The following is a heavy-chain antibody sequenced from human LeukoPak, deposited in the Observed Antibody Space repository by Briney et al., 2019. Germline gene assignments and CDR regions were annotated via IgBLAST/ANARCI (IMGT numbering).Heavy chain of an antibody. J-gene: IGHJ4*02. D-gene: IGHD1-26*01. CDR2: ISGSGGST. CDR1: GFTFSSYA. V-gene: IGHV3-23*01. CDR3: AKAGIVRATTRNYFDY. Sequence: GGSLRLSWAASGFTFSSYAMSWLRPAPGQGLEWVSAISGSGGSTYYEDSVKGRFTISRDNSKNTLYLQMNSLRAEDTAVYYCAKAGIVRATTRNYFDYWGQGTLVTVSS.